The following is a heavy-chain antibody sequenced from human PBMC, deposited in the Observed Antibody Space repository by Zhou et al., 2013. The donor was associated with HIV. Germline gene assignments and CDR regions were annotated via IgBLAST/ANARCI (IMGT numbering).Heavy chain of an antibody. CDR3: ARAGSGSYFDY. CDR1: GYTFTRYD. CDR2: ISGYNGNA. Sequence: QVQLVQSGDEVRKPGASVKVSCKTSGYTFTRYDIAWVRQAPGQGLEWLGWISGYNGNAHYAQKFQDRVSMTTDVATTTAHMELRSLRSDDTATYFCARAGSGSYFDYWGQGTLVSVSS. V-gene: IGHV1-18*01. J-gene: IGHJ4*02. D-gene: IGHD3-10*01.